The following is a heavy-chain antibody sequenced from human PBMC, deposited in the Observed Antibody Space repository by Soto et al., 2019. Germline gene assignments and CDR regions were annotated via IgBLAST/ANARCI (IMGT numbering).Heavy chain of an antibody. Sequence: GGCLRLFCAASGFPFNSYAMTWVRQAPGKGLEWVSTISGSGGTTYYADSVKGRFTISRDNSKNTLYLQMNSLRAEDTAVYYCAREAPLLYYYDSSGLYYFDYWGQGTLVTVSS. J-gene: IGHJ4*02. CDR1: GFPFNSYA. CDR3: AREAPLLYYYDSSGLYYFDY. D-gene: IGHD3-22*01. CDR2: ISGSGGTT. V-gene: IGHV3-23*01.